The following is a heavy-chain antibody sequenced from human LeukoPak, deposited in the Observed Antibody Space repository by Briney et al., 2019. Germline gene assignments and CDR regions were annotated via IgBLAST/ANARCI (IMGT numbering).Heavy chain of an antibody. D-gene: IGHD6-19*01. CDR2: ISAYNGNT. V-gene: IGHV1-18*01. CDR1: GYTFTSYG. J-gene: IGHJ4*02. CDR3: ARVYSSGWYVSYYFDY. Sequence: ASVKVSCKASGYTFTSYGISWVRQAPGQGLEWMGWISAYNGNTNYAQKLQGRVTMTTDTSTSTAYMELRSLRSDDTAVCYCARVYSSGWYVSYYFDYWGQGTLVTVSS.